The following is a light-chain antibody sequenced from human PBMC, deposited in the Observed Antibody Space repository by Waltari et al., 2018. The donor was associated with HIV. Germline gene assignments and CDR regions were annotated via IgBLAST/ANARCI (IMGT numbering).Light chain of an antibody. CDR3: QSADSSGTYV. J-gene: IGLJ1*01. Sequence: SYELPQPPPVSVSPGQTARITCPGDALPKQYAYWYQQKPGQAPVLVIYKDSGRPSGIPERFSGSSSGTTVTLTISGVQAEDEADYYCQSADSSGTYVFGTGTKVTVL. CDR2: KDS. V-gene: IGLV3-25*03. CDR1: ALPKQY.